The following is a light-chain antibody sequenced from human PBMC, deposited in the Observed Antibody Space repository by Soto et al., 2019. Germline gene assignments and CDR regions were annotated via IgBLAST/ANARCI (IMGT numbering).Light chain of an antibody. CDR1: QSVSSY. J-gene: IGKJ3*01. Sequence: EIVLTQSPATLSLSPGERATLSCRASQSVSSYLAWYQQKPGQAPRLLIYDASNRATGIPARFSGSGSGTDFTLTISSLEPEDSAVYYCQQRSNWRAFTFGPGTKVDIK. CDR3: QQRSNWRAFT. CDR2: DAS. V-gene: IGKV3-11*01.